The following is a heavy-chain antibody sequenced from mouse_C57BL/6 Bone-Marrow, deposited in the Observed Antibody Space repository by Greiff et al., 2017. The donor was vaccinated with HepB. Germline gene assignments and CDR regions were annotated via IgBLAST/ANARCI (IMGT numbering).Heavy chain of an antibody. V-gene: IGHV1-61*01. CDR1: GYTFTSYW. CDR2: IYPSDSET. Sequence: VQLQQPGAELVRPGSSVKLSCKASGYTFTSYWMDWVKQRPGQGLEWIGNIYPSDSETHYNQKFKDKATLTVDKSSSTAYMQLSSLTSEDSAVYYCARLSDDYDRPWFAYWGQGTLVTVSA. CDR3: ARLSDDYDRPWFAY. D-gene: IGHD2-4*01. J-gene: IGHJ3*01.